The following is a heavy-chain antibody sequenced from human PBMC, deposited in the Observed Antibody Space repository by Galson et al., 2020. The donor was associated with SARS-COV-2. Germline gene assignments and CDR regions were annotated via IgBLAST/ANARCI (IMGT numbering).Heavy chain of an antibody. CDR2: ISGYNGNT. J-gene: IGHJ5*01. CDR1: GYTFRRFG. D-gene: IGHD3-10*01. Sequence: GESLKISCTASGYTFRRFGISWVRQAPGQGLEWMGWISGYNGNTNYAQKFQGRVNMTTDTFASTAYMELRSLTSDDTAVYYCAKDRFLHYYDAGSFLNWFDSWGQGTLVTVSS. V-gene: IGHV1-18*01. CDR3: AKDRFLHYYDAGSFLNWFDS.